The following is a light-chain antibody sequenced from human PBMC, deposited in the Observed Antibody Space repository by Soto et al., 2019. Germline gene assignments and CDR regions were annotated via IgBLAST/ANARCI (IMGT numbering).Light chain of an antibody. Sequence: IQMTQSPSSLSASVGDRVTITCRASQGISNYLAWYQQKPGKVPKLLIYAASTLQSGVQSRFSGSGSGTDFTLTISSLQHEDVATYYGQKYNSAPRTCGQGTKVDI. J-gene: IGKJ1*01. CDR1: QGISNY. CDR3: QKYNSAPRT. V-gene: IGKV1-27*01. CDR2: AAS.